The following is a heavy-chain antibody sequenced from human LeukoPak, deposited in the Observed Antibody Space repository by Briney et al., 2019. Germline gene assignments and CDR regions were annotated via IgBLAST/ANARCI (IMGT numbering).Heavy chain of an antibody. CDR1: GGSFSGYY. CDR3: ASYYGSGSYYNVNAFDI. D-gene: IGHD3-10*01. J-gene: IGHJ3*02. V-gene: IGHV4-34*01. CDR2: INHSGST. Sequence: SETLSLTCAVYGGSFSGYYWSWIRQPPGKGLEWIGEINHSGSTNYNPSLKSRVTISVDTSKNQFSLKLSSVTAADTAVYYCASYYGSGSYYNVNAFDIWGQGTMVTVSS.